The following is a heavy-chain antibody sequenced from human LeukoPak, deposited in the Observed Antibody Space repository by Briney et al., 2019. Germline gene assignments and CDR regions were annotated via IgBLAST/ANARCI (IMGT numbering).Heavy chain of an antibody. CDR2: VSNSGTT. D-gene: IGHD3-3*02. J-gene: IGHJ3*02. CDR1: NGSISLHF. CDR3: ASGISVDPDTFDI. V-gene: IGHV4-4*08. Sequence: TPSGTLSLICTVSNGSISLHFWSWIRQSPGKGLQWIGYVSNSGTTHYNPSLKSRVTISVDTSKSHLSLKLSSVTAADTAVYYCASGISVDPDTFDIWGPGTMVTVSP.